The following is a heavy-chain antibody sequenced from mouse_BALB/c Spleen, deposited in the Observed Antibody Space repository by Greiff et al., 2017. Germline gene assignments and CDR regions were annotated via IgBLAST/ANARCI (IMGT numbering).Heavy chain of an antibody. D-gene: IGHD2-13*01. V-gene: IGHV1S137*01. CDR1: GYTFTDYA. CDR3: ERSDYRYWYFDV. Sequence: QVQLKESGAELVRPGVSVKISCKGSGYTFTDYAMHWVKQSHAKSLEWIGVISTYYGGASYNQNFKGKATMTVDKSSITAYMELARLTSEDSAIYSGERSDYRYWYFDVWGAGTTVTVSS. J-gene: IGHJ1*01. CDR2: ISTYYGGA.